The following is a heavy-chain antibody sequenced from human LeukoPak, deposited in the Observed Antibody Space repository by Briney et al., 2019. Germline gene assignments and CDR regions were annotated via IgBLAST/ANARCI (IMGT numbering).Heavy chain of an antibody. D-gene: IGHD1-26*01. J-gene: IGHJ4*02. CDR2: ITDSGRKT. Sequence: GGSLRLSCAASGLTFSNYAMNWVRQASGRGLEWVSGITDSGRKTYYADSVKGRFSISRDNSKNTVYLQMSDLRAEDTAVYYCARNSGSYYTIHFDYWGQGTLVTVSS. CDR3: ARNSGSYYTIHFDY. V-gene: IGHV3-23*01. CDR1: GLTFSNYA.